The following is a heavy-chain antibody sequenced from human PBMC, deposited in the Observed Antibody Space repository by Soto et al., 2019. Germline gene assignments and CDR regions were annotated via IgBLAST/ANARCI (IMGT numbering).Heavy chain of an antibody. D-gene: IGHD4-17*01. CDR1: GGSIISGGYS. CDR2: IYHSGST. CDR3: ARGLTTVTTDNWFDP. V-gene: IGHV4-30-2*01. J-gene: IGHJ5*02. Sequence: SETLSLTCAVSGGSIISGGYSWSWIRQPPGKGLEWIGYIYHSGSTYYNPSLKSRVTISVDRSKNQFSLKLSSVTAADTAVYYCARGLTTVTTDNWFDPWGQGTLLTVSS.